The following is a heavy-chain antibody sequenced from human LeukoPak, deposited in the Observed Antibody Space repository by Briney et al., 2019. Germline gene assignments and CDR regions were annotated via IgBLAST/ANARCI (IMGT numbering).Heavy chain of an antibody. J-gene: IGHJ5*02. V-gene: IGHV4-39*01. CDR3: ASHPYSGRTNWFDP. CDR1: GGSISSSSYY. D-gene: IGHD1-26*01. CDR2: IYYSGST. Sequence: SETLSLTCTVSGGSISSSSYYLGWIRQPPGKGLEWIGSIYYSGSTYYNPSLKSRVTISVDTSKNQFSLKLSSVTAADTAVYYCASHPYSGRTNWFDPWGQGTLVTVSS.